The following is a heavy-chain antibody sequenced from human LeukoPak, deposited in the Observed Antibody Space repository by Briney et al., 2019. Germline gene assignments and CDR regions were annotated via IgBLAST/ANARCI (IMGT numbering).Heavy chain of an antibody. D-gene: IGHD3-3*01. CDR2: IIPIFGTT. CDR1: GGTFNSYV. J-gene: IGHJ4*02. V-gene: IGHV1-69*13. Sequence: SVKVSCKASGGTFNSYVIDWVRQAPGQGLEWMGGIIPIFGTTNYAQRFQGRVTITADQSTNTAYMELSSLTSEDTAFYYCARQSSGGAIYVHWGQGTPVTVSS. CDR3: ARQSSGGAIYVH.